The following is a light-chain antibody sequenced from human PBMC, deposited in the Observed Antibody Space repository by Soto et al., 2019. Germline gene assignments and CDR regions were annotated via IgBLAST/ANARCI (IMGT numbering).Light chain of an antibody. CDR2: DAS. CDR1: QSISTY. J-gene: IGKJ1*01. V-gene: IGKV1-5*02. CDR3: QHYNSYSEA. Sequence: QMSDLRSSLCAYFGAYVSMVRXASQSISTYLNWYQKKPGKAPNLLIYDASRLQSGVPSRFSGSGSGTEFTHTISSLQPDDFATYYCQHYNSYSEAFGQGTEVDIK.